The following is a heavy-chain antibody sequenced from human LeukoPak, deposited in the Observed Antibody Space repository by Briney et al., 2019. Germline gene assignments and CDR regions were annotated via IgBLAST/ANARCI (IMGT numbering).Heavy chain of an antibody. CDR1: GFSLSDHW. CDR2: IKHDGSGK. CDR3: AKWRWRQSEYED. V-gene: IGHV3-7*01. D-gene: IGHD5-24*01. J-gene: IGHJ4*02. Sequence: GRSLTLSCEASGFSLSDHWMGWVRQAPGKGLECVANIKHDGSGKECVNSVKGRFTISRDNAKNSVYLEMSSLRAEDTAVYYCAKWRWRQSEYEDWGQGTLVTVSS.